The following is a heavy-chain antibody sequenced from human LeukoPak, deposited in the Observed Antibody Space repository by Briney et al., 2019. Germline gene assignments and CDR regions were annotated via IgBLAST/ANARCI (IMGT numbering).Heavy chain of an antibody. D-gene: IGHD3-10*01. CDR1: GGSISSSNYY. CDR3: ASLLKPPDYYGSGSYPNGYYMDV. Sequence: SETLSLTCAVSGGSISSSNYYWGWIRQPPGKGLEWIGSIYYSGSTYYNPSLKSRVTISVDTSKNQFSLKLSSVTAADTAVYYCASLLKPPDYYGSGSYPNGYYMDVWGKGTTVTISS. J-gene: IGHJ6*03. CDR2: IYYSGST. V-gene: IGHV4-39*01.